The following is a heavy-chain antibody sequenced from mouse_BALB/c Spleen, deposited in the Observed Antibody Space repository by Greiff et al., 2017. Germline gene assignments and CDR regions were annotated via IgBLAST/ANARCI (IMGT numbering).Heavy chain of an antibody. V-gene: IGHV3-2*02. CDR3: ARWGAY. J-gene: IGHJ3*01. Sequence: EVKLMESGPGLVKPSQSLSLTCTVTGYSITSDYAWNWIRQFPGNKLEWMGYISYSGSTSYNPSLKSRISITRDTSKNQFFLQLNSVTTEDTATYYCARWGAYWGQGTLVTVSA. CDR2: ISYSGST. CDR1: GYSITSDYA.